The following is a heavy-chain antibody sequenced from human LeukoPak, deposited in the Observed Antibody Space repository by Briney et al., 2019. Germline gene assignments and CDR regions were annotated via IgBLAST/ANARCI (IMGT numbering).Heavy chain of an antibody. CDR2: IYYSGST. Sequence: SETLSLTCTVSGGSISSGIYYWTWIRQHPGKGLEWIGYIYYSGSTYYNPSLKSRVTISVDTSKTHFSLRLSSVTAADTAVYYCARGGSYYHDSSGYYFFDYWGQGTLVTVSS. J-gene: IGHJ4*02. CDR1: GGSISSGIYY. CDR3: ARGGSYYHDSSGYYFFDY. V-gene: IGHV4-31*03. D-gene: IGHD3-22*01.